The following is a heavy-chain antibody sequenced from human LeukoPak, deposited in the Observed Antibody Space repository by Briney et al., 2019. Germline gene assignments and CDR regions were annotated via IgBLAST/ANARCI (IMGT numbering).Heavy chain of an antibody. J-gene: IGHJ1*01. CDR3: ARADYGDYEYFQH. Sequence: PGGSLRLSCAASGFTSSDYYMSWIRQAPGKGLEWVSYISSSGSTIYYADSVKGRFTISRDNAKNSLYLQMNSLRAEDTAVYYCARADYGDYEYFQHWGQGTLVTVSS. CDR2: ISSSGSTI. D-gene: IGHD4-17*01. CDR1: GFTSSDYY. V-gene: IGHV3-11*01.